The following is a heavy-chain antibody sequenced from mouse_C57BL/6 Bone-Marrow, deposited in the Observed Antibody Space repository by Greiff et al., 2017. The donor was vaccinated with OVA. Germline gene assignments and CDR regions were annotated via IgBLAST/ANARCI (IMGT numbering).Heavy chain of an antibody. CDR3: ARSYYGSSPRYFDV. V-gene: IGHV1-55*01. CDR1: GYTFTSYW. D-gene: IGHD1-1*01. Sequence: QVQLQQPGAELVKPGASVKMSCKASGYTFTSYWITWVKQRPGQGLEWIGDIYPGSGSTNYNEEFKSKATLTVDTSSSTAYMQLSSLTSEDSAVYYCARSYYGSSPRYFDVWGTGTTVTVSS. J-gene: IGHJ1*03. CDR2: IYPGSGST.